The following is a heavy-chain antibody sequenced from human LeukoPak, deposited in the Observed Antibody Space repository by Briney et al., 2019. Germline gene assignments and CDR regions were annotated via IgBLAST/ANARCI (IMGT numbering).Heavy chain of an antibody. D-gene: IGHD4-23*01. CDR2: IYTSGST. CDR3: ARDPTVVTPGYFDY. Sequence: SETLSLTCTVSGGSIRSYYWSWIRQPAGKGLEWIGRIYTSGSTYYNPSLKSRVTISVDTSKNQFSLKLSSVTAADTAVYYCARDPTVVTPGYFDYWGQGTLVTVSS. V-gene: IGHV4-4*07. CDR1: GGSIRSYY. J-gene: IGHJ4*02.